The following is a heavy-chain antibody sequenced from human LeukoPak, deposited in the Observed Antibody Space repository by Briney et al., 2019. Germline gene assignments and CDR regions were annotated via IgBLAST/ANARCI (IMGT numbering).Heavy chain of an antibody. V-gene: IGHV3-23*01. D-gene: IGHD1-14*01. Sequence: GGSFRLSCAASGFSFRDYAMHWVRQPPGKGLEWVSGISGSGGSTFYPDSVKGRFTISRDNSRNTVYLEVNSLRAEDTAVYYCAKDWEITIRGWFDAWGQGTLITVSS. CDR1: GFSFRDYA. CDR2: ISGSGGST. CDR3: AKDWEITIRGWFDA. J-gene: IGHJ5*02.